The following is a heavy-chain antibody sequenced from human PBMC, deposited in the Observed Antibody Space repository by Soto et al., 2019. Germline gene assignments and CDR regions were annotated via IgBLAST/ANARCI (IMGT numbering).Heavy chain of an antibody. CDR2: ISGSGGST. V-gene: IGHV3-23*01. D-gene: IGHD2-15*01. CDR1: GFTFSSYA. Sequence: EVQLLESGGGLVQPGGSLRLSCAASGFTFSSYAMSWVRQAPGKGLEWVSAISGSGGSTYYADSVKGRFTISRDNSKNTLYLQMNSLRAEDTAVYYCAKEKDIVVVVAANPWFDPWGQGTLVTVSS. J-gene: IGHJ5*02. CDR3: AKEKDIVVVVAANPWFDP.